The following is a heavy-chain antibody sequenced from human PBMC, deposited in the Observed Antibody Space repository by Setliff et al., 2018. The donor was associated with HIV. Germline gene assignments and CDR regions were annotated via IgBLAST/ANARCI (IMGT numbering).Heavy chain of an antibody. CDR2: IYHAGNT. CDR1: GYSISSGYY. Sequence: ETLSLTCTVPGYSISSGYYWAWIRQPPGKGLEWIGHIYHAGNTYYNPSLKSRVTISVDTSKNQISLRLNSLTAADTALYYCARGTTLNVVPDAFDIWGQGTMVTVSS. V-gene: IGHV4-38-2*02. J-gene: IGHJ3*02. CDR3: ARGTTLNVVPDAFDI. D-gene: IGHD4-17*01.